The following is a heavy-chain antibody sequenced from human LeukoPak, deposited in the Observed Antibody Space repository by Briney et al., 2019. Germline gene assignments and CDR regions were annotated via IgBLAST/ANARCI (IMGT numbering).Heavy chain of an antibody. CDR3: ARDRGPIAVAGRYFDY. CDR1: GGTFSSYA. D-gene: IGHD6-19*01. CDR2: IIPIFGTA. V-gene: IGHV1-69*05. Sequence: ASVKVCCRASGGTFSSYAISWVRQAPGQGLEWMGGIIPIFGTANYAQKLQCRVTITTDESTSTAYMELSSLRSEDTAVYYCARDRGPIAVAGRYFDYWGQGTLVTVSS. J-gene: IGHJ4*02.